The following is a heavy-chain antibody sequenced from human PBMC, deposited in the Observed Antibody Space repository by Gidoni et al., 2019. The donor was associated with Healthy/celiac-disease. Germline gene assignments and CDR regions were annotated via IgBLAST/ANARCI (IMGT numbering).Heavy chain of an antibody. CDR3: ARVSLPRDILTGYDGYYFDY. CDR1: GGSISTYY. J-gene: IGHJ4*02. Sequence: QVQLQESGPGLVKPSETLSLTCTVSGGSISTYYWSWIRQPPGKGLEWIGYIYYSGSTNYNPSLKSRVTISVDTSKNQFSLKLSSVTAADTAVYYCARVSLPRDILTGYDGYYFDYWGQGTLVTVSS. CDR2: IYYSGST. V-gene: IGHV4-59*01. D-gene: IGHD3-9*01.